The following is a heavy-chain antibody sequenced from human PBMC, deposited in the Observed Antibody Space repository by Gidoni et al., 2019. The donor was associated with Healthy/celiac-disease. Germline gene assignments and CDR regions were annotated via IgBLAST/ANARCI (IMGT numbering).Heavy chain of an antibody. D-gene: IGHD6-13*01. CDR2: IIPIFGTA. V-gene: IGHV1-69*01. Sequence: QVQLVQSGASVKKPGSSLQVSCKASGGTFSSYAISWVRQAPGQGLEWMGGIIPIFGTANYAQRFQGRVTITADESTSTAYMELSSLRSEDTAVYYCASGTMGGSSWYPNEIHFDYWGQGTLVTVSA. J-gene: IGHJ4*02. CDR1: GGTFSSYA. CDR3: ASGTMGGSSWYPNEIHFDY.